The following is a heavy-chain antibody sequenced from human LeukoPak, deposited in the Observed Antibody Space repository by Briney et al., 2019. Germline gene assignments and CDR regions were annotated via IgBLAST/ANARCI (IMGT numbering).Heavy chain of an antibody. D-gene: IGHD4-11*01. CDR1: GGSVRSGSYY. Sequence: PSETLSLTCTVSGGSVRSGSYYWSWVRQPPGKGLGWVGYIYYSGRTNYSPSLKSRVTISVDTSKNQFSLKLSSVTAADTAVYYCATLVDATTPLSYYFIGVWGKGTTVTVSS. V-gene: IGHV4-61*01. CDR2: IYYSGRT. J-gene: IGHJ6*03. CDR3: ATLVDATTPLSYYFIGV.